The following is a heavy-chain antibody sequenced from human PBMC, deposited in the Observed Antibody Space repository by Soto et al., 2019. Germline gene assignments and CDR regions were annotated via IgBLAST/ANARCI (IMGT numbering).Heavy chain of an antibody. J-gene: IGHJ4*02. CDR1: GGTFSSYA. CDR2: IIPIFGTA. Sequence: ASVKVSCKASGGTFSSYAISWVRQAPGQGLEWMGGIIPIFGTANYAQKFQGRVTITADESTSTAYMELSSLRSEDTAVYYCARVPKDLWSGYPPMYCFDEWGQGTLVTVSS. CDR3: ARVPKDLWSGYPPMYCFDE. D-gene: IGHD3-3*01. V-gene: IGHV1-69*13.